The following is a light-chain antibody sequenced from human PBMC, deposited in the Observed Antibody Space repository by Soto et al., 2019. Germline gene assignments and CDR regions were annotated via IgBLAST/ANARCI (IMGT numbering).Light chain of an antibody. Sequence: QSALTQPPSTSGSPGQSVTITCTGTSSDVGGYNFVSWYQQHPGKAPKLIIFEVTKRPSGVPDRFSGSKSGHTASLTVSGLQPEEEADYYCASYAVTNSMVFGGGTQLTVL. CDR1: SSDVGGYNF. J-gene: IGLJ3*02. CDR3: ASYAVTNSMV. V-gene: IGLV2-8*01. CDR2: EVT.